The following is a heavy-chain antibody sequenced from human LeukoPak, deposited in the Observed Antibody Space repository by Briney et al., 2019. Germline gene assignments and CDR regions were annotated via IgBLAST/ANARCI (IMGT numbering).Heavy chain of an antibody. V-gene: IGHV3-21*01. CDR1: GFTFSSYS. CDR3: ARRGRVATSAFDI. CDR2: ISSSSSYI. J-gene: IGHJ3*02. Sequence: PGGSLRLSCAASGFTFSSYSINWVRQAPGKGLEWVSSISSSSSYIYYADSVKGRFTISRDNAKNSLYLQMNSLRAEDTAVYYCARRGRVATSAFDIWGQGTMVTVSS. D-gene: IGHD5-12*01.